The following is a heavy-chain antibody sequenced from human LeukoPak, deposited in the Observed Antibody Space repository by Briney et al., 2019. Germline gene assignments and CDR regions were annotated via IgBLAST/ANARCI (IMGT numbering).Heavy chain of an antibody. CDR2: INWNGGST. Sequence: SWVRQPPGKGLEWVSGINWNGGSTGYADSVKGRFTISRDNAKNSLYLQMNSLRAEDTALYYCASAGLTYGSGSYFVYWGQGTLVTVSS. D-gene: IGHD3-10*01. CDR3: ASAGLTYGSGSYFVY. V-gene: IGHV3-20*03. J-gene: IGHJ4*02.